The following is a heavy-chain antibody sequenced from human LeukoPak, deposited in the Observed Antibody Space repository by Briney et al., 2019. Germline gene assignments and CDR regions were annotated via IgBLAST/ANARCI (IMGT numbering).Heavy chain of an antibody. V-gene: IGHV1-2*02. D-gene: IGHD2-21*02. J-gene: IGHJ1*01. CDR1: GYTFTGYY. Sequence: ASVKVSCKASGYTFTGYYMHWVRQAPGQGLEWMGWINPNSGGTNYAQKFQGRVTMTRDTSISTAYMELSSLRSEDTAVYYCARDVPIIVVVTATREEYFQHWGQGTLVTVSS. CDR3: ARDVPIIVVVTATREEYFQH. CDR2: INPNSGGT.